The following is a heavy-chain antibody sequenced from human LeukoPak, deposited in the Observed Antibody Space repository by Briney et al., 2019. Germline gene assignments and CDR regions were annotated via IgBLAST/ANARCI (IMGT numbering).Heavy chain of an antibody. D-gene: IGHD6-13*01. V-gene: IGHV3-30*18. CDR1: GGTFSSYG. CDR2: ISYDGSNK. J-gene: IGHJ4*02. CDR3: AKDGSYSSSWYD. Sequence: SCKASGGTFSSYGMHWVRQAPGKGLEWVAVISYDGSNKYYADSVKGRFTISRDNSKNTLYLQMNSLRAEDTAVYYCAKDGSYSSSWYDWGQGTLVTVSS.